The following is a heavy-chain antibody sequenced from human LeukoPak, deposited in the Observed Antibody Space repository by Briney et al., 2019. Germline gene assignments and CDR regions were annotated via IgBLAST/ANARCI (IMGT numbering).Heavy chain of an antibody. CDR2: IYYSGST. Sequence: SQTLSLTCTVSGGSISSGSYYWSWIRQPAGKGLEWIGYIYYSGSTNYNPSLKSRVTISVDTSKNQFSLKLSSVTAADTAVYYCASAPYYYDSSGPYNWFDPWGQGTLVTVSS. CDR3: ASAPYYYDSSGPYNWFDP. D-gene: IGHD3-22*01. V-gene: IGHV4-61*10. CDR1: GGSISSGSYY. J-gene: IGHJ5*02.